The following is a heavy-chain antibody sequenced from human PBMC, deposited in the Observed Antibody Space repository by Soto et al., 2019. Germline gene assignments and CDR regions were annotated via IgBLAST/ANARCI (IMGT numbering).Heavy chain of an antibody. D-gene: IGHD3-22*01. V-gene: IGHV4-59*01. CDR3: ALRSMAVVPEY. Sequence: QVQLQESGPGLVKPSETLSLTCAVSGDSISSYYCMWIRQPPGKGLESIGYLYYGRSANYNPSLKIRVTLSVATSTNQCSLTLISMTAADTAVYYCALRSMAVVPEYWGQGTLVTVSS. CDR2: LYYGRSA. J-gene: IGHJ4*02. CDR1: GDSISSYY.